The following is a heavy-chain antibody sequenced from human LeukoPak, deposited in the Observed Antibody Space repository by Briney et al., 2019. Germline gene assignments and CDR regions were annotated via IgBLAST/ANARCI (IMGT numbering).Heavy chain of an antibody. J-gene: IGHJ4*02. CDR2: IDPNSGGT. D-gene: IGHD5-18*01. Sequence: ASVKVSCKASGFSFTGYFMHWVRQAPGQGPECMGRIDPNSGGTNYALNLQRLVTMTRDTPRTSAYMDMSRLRSDDTAVYYCARGPHDTAYYFDQWGQGTLVTVSS. V-gene: IGHV1-2*06. CDR1: GFSFTGYF. CDR3: ARGPHDTAYYFDQ.